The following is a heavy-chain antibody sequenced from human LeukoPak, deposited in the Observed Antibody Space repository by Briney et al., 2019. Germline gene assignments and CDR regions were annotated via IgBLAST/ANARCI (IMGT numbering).Heavy chain of an antibody. CDR2: ISGSGGST. CDR3: AKAQKGGIAAADSAFDI. Sequence: AGGSLRLSCAASGFTFSSYAMSWVRQAPGKGLEWVSAISGSGGSTYYADSVKGRFTISRDNSKNTLYLQMNSLRAEDTAVYYCAKAQKGGIAAADSAFDIWGQGTMVTVSS. CDR1: GFTFSSYA. D-gene: IGHD6-13*01. J-gene: IGHJ3*02. V-gene: IGHV3-23*01.